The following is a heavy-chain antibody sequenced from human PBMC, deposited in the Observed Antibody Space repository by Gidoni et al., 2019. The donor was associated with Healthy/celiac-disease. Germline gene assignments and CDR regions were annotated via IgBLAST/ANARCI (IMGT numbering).Heavy chain of an antibody. V-gene: IGHV3-23*01. CDR3: AKGYDFWSALTDY. J-gene: IGHJ4*02. D-gene: IGHD3-3*01. CDR1: GFTVSSYA. Sequence: EVQLLESGGGLVQPGGSLRLSCAASGFTVSSYAMSWVRQAPGKGLEWVSAISGSGGSTYYADSVKGRFTISRDNSKNTLYLQMNSLRAEDTAVYYCAKGYDFWSALTDYWGQGTLVTVSS. CDR2: ISGSGGST.